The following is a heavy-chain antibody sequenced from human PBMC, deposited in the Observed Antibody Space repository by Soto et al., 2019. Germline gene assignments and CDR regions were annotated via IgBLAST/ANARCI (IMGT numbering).Heavy chain of an antibody. Sequence: PSETLSLTCTVSGGSISSYYWSWIRQPPGKGLEWIGYIYYSGSTNYNPSLKSRVTISVDTSKNQFSLKLSSVTAADTAVYYCARSEFLGELPYHYYGMDVWGQGTTVTVSS. J-gene: IGHJ6*02. V-gene: IGHV4-59*01. CDR1: GGSISSYY. CDR2: IYYSGST. D-gene: IGHD3-16*01. CDR3: ARSEFLGELPYHYYGMDV.